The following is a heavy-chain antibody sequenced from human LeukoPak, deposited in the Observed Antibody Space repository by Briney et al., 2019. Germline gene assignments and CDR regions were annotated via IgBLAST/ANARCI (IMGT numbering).Heavy chain of an antibody. Sequence: SETLSLTCAVYGGSFSGYYWSWIRQPPGKGLEWIGYIYHSGSTYYNPSLKSRVTISVDRSKNQFSLKLSSVTAADTAVYYCARAIVVVPAAMMWYFDLWGRGTLVTVSS. D-gene: IGHD2-2*01. V-gene: IGHV4-34*01. J-gene: IGHJ2*01. CDR2: IYHSGST. CDR3: ARAIVVVPAAMMWYFDL. CDR1: GGSFSGYY.